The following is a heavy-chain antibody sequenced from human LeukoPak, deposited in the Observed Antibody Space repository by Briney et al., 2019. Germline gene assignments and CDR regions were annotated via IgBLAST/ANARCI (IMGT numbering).Heavy chain of an antibody. Sequence: SETLSLTCTVSAGSISSNSYYWGWIRQPPGKGLQWIGSIYYSGSTYYNPSLKSRVTISVDTSKNQFSLKLNSVTAADTAVYYCARQGAAPRRGFDYWGQGTLVTVSS. CDR3: ARQGAAPRRGFDY. J-gene: IGHJ4*02. D-gene: IGHD6-13*01. CDR1: AGSISSNSYY. V-gene: IGHV4-39*01. CDR2: IYYSGST.